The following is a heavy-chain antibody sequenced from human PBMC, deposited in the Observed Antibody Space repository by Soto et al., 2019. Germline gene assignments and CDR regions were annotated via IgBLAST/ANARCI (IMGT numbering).Heavy chain of an antibody. J-gene: IGHJ5*02. D-gene: IGHD2-15*01. CDR1: GGTFSSYT. Sequence: QVQLVQSGAEVKKPGSSVKVSCKASGGTFSSYTISWVRQAPGQGLEWMGRLIPILGIANYAQKFEARVTITADKSTSTAYMELSSLRSEDTAVYYCARQDIVVVVAATGWFDPWGHGTLVTVSS. CDR3: ARQDIVVVVAATGWFDP. V-gene: IGHV1-69*02. CDR2: LIPILGIA.